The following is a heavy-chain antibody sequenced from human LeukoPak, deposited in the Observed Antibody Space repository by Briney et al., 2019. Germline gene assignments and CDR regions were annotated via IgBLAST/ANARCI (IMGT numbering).Heavy chain of an antibody. Sequence: PGGSLRLSCAASRFTFSRYWMHWVRQAPGKGPVWVSCINGDGSSTTYADSVKGRFTISRDNAKNTLYLQMNSPRAEDTAVYYCARDDRDGYNFSYYYGMDVWGQGTTVTVSS. D-gene: IGHD5-24*01. V-gene: IGHV3-74*01. CDR3: ARDDRDGYNFSYYYGMDV. CDR2: INGDGSST. CDR1: RFTFSRYW. J-gene: IGHJ6*02.